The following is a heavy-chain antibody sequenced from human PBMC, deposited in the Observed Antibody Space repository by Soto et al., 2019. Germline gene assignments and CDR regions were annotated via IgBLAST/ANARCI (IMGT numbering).Heavy chain of an antibody. CDR3: ARAFRIQLWSLDY. J-gene: IGHJ4*02. V-gene: IGHV1-69*06. CDR1: GGTFSSYA. D-gene: IGHD5-18*01. Sequence: SVKVSCKASGGTFSSYAISWVRQAPGQGLEWMGGIIPIFGTANYAQKFQGRVTITADKSTSTAYMELSSLRSEDTAVYYCARAFRIQLWSLDYWGQGTLVTVS. CDR2: IIPIFGTA.